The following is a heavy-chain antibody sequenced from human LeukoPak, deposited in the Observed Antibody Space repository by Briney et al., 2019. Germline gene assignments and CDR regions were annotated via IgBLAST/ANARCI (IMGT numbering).Heavy chain of an antibody. D-gene: IGHD5-18*01. Sequence: GGSLRLSCAASGFTFSSYGMHWVRQAPGKGLEWVAVIWYDGSNKYYADSVKGRFTISRDNSKNTLYLQMNSLGADDTAVYFCAKDISQGYTFGSIEEDYWGQGTLVTVSS. J-gene: IGHJ4*02. V-gene: IGHV3-33*06. CDR3: AKDISQGYTFGSIEEDY. CDR2: IWYDGSNK. CDR1: GFTFSSYG.